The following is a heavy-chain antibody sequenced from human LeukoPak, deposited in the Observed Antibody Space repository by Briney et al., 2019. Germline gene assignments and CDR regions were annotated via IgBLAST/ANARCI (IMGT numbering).Heavy chain of an antibody. CDR1: GGSISSSSYY. Sequence: SETLSLTCTVSGGSISSSSYYWGWIRQPPGKGLEWIGSIYYSGSTYYNPSLKSRVTISVDTSKNQFSLKLSSVTAADTALYYCARQGWDYDFWSGYEVYWGQGTLVTVSS. V-gene: IGHV4-39*01. D-gene: IGHD3-3*01. CDR2: IYYSGST. CDR3: ARQGWDYDFWSGYEVY. J-gene: IGHJ4*02.